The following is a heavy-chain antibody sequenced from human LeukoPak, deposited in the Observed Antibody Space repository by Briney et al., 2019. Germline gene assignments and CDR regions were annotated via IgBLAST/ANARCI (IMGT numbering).Heavy chain of an antibody. CDR3: ARPNRGANNWFDP. CDR2: IYYSGST. D-gene: IGHD3-10*01. J-gene: IGHJ5*02. Sequence: SETLSLTCTVSGGSISTGSYFWGWIRQPPGKGLEWIGSIYYSGSTYYNPSLKSRVTISVDMSKKQLSLKLTSVTAADTAVYYRARPNRGANNWFDPWGQGTLVTVSS. V-gene: IGHV4-39*01. CDR1: GGSISTGSYF.